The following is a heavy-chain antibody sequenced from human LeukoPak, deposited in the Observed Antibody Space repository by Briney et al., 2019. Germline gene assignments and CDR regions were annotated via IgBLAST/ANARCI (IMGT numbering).Heavy chain of an antibody. D-gene: IGHD1-26*01. CDR2: ITSRSNPI. V-gene: IGHV3-11*01. J-gene: IGHJ4*02. CDR3: ARDARGSGRDFAY. Sequence: GGSLRLSCAASGFTFSDFYMSWVRQAPGMGLEWISYITSRSNPIYYADSVKGRFTIASANAKNSLYLQMHSLRDEDTAVYFSARDARGSGRDFAYWGQGILLTLSS. CDR1: GFTFSDFY.